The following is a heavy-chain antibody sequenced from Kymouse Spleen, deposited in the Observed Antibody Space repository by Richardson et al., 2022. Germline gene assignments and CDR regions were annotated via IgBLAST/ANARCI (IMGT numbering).Heavy chain of an antibody. CDR1: GGSFSGYY. D-gene: IGHD1-7*01. V-gene: IGHV4-34*01. CDR3: ARGPGTTDYYYGMDV. CDR2: INHSGST. J-gene: IGHJ6*02. Sequence: QVQLQQWGAGLLKPSETLSLTCAVYGGSFSGYYWSWIRQPPGKGLEWIGEINHSGSTNYNPSLKSRVTISVDTSKNQFSLKLSSVTAADTAVYYCARGPGTTDYYYGMDVWGQGTTVTVSS.